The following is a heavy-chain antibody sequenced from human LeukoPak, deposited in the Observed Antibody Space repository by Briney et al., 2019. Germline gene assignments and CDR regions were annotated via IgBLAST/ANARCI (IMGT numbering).Heavy chain of an antibody. Sequence: PGGSLRLSCAASRFTFSNYMSWVRQAPGKGLEWVSVIYTAGSTKYADSVKGRFTISRDNSKNTLYLQMNSLRAEDTAVYYCARGPGDYFDFWGQGTLVTVSS. CDR2: IYTAGST. V-gene: IGHV3-53*01. D-gene: IGHD1-14*01. J-gene: IGHJ4*02. CDR1: RFTFSNY. CDR3: ARGPGDYFDF.